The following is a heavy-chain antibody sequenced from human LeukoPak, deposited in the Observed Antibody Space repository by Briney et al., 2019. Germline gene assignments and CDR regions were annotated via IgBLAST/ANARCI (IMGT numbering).Heavy chain of an antibody. Sequence: SETLSLTCAVSGGSISSSNWWSWVRQPPGKGLEWIGEIYHSGSTNYNPSLKSRVTISVDKSKNQLSLKLSSVTAADTAVYYCARLGSGSYYKSSNHFDYWGQGTLVTVSS. CDR1: GGSISSSNW. J-gene: IGHJ4*02. V-gene: IGHV4-4*02. CDR3: ARLGSGSYYKSSNHFDY. D-gene: IGHD3-10*01. CDR2: IYHSGST.